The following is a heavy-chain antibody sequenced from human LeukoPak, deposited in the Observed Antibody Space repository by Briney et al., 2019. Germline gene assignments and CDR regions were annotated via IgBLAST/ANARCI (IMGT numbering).Heavy chain of an antibody. CDR3: ARTPGYSYGRAAIGAFDI. CDR1: GGSISSYH. V-gene: IGHV4-59*01. CDR2: FFSSGST. D-gene: IGHD5-18*01. Sequence: SETLSLTCSVSGGSISSYHWSWIRQPPGRGLEWIAFFFSSGSTIYNPSLWSRVTISIDTSKNQFSLTLTSVTAADTAVYYCARTPGYSYGRAAIGAFDIWGQGTMVTVSS. J-gene: IGHJ3*02.